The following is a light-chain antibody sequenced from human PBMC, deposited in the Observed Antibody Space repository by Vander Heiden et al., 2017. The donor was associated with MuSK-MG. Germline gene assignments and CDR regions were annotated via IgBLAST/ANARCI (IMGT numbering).Light chain of an antibody. CDR1: NIGNNP. V-gene: IGLV1-44*01. Sequence: QSVVTQPPSASGTPGQRVTISCSLSNIGNNPANWYQQLPGTAPKLLIYSDFQRPSGVPDRFSGSKSGTSASLAIRGLQSEDEADYYCESWDDSLHVWVFGGGTKLTVL. CDR2: SDF. J-gene: IGLJ3*02. CDR3: ESWDDSLHVWV.